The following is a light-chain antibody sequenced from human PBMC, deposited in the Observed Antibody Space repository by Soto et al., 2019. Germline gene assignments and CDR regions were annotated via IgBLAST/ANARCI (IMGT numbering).Light chain of an antibody. CDR3: SSYSSSSTWV. V-gene: IGLV2-14*01. J-gene: IGLJ3*02. Sequence: QSVLTPPASVSGSPGQSITISCTGTSSDVGGHNYVSWYQQHPGKAPKLLIYEVSDRPSGVSNRFSGSKSGNTASLTISGLQAEDEADYYCSSYSSSSTWVFGGGTKLTVL. CDR1: SSDVGGHNY. CDR2: EVS.